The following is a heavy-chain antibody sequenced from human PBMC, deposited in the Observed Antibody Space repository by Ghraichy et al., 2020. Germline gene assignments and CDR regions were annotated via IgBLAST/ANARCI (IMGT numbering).Heavy chain of an antibody. Sequence: GGSLRLSCAASGFTFSNYWMSWVRQAPGKGLVWVSRSNGDGSSTNYADSVRGRFTISRDNAKNTLYLQMNSLRAEDTAVYYCARLRTAATGGGFDIWGRGTMVTVSS. D-gene: IGHD2-15*01. J-gene: IGHJ3*02. CDR3: ARLRTAATGGGFDI. V-gene: IGHV3-74*01. CDR2: SNGDGSST. CDR1: GFTFSNYW.